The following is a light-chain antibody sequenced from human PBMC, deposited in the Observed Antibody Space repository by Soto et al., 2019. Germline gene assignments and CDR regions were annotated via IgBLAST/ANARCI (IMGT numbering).Light chain of an antibody. V-gene: IGKV3D-15*01. CDR3: QQYNNWPWT. CDR1: QSVSRN. CDR2: DAS. Sequence: EIVLTQSPATLCLSPGERATLSCRAIQSVSRNLAWYQQKPGQAPRLLIYDASNRATGIPARFSGSGSGTEFTLTISSLQSEDFAVYYCQQYNNWPWTFGQGTKVDIK. J-gene: IGKJ1*01.